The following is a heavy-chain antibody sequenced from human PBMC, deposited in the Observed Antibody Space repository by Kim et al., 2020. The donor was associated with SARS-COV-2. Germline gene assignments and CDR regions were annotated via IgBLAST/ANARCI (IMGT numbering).Heavy chain of an antibody. J-gene: IGHJ5*02. CDR3: ARGPYGSGRPTLNWFDP. V-gene: IGHV4-34*01. Sequence: LKSRVTISVDTSKNQFSLKLSSVTAADTAVYYCARGPYGSGRPTLNWFDPWGQGTLVTVSS. D-gene: IGHD3-10*01.